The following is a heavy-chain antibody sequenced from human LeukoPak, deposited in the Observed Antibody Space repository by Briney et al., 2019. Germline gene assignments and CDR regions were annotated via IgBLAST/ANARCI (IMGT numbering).Heavy chain of an antibody. CDR1: GFTFSSYR. V-gene: IGHV3-48*04. CDR2: ISSSGSTI. CDR3: ARAGSGRSPDWFDP. D-gene: IGHD1-26*01. J-gene: IGHJ5*02. Sequence: PGGSLRLSCAASGFTFSSYRMNWVRQAPGKGLEWVSYISSSGSTIYYADSVKGRFTISRDNAKNSLYLQMNSLRAEDTAVYYCARAGSGRSPDWFDPWGQGTLVTVSP.